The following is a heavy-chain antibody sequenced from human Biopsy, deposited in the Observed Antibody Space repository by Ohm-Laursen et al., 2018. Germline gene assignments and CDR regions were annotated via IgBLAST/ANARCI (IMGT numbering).Heavy chain of an antibody. CDR1: GKTFSDYY. Sequence: LTCEVYGKTFSDYYWSWIRQAPGRGLEWVSDINSSGSTKYHAESVKGRFTISRDNAMNSVYLQMNSLRGEDTAVYYCARAVGIAAAPIDYWGQGTLVTVSS. CDR2: INSSGSTK. V-gene: IGHV3-11*01. CDR3: ARAVGIAAAPIDY. J-gene: IGHJ4*02. D-gene: IGHD2-15*01.